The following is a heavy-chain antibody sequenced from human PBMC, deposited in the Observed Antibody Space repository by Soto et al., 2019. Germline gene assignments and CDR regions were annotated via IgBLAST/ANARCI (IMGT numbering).Heavy chain of an antibody. Sequence: EVQLVESGGGLVQPGGSLRLSCAASGFTFSSYDMHWVRQARGKGLEWVSAIGTAGDTYYPGSVKGRFTISRENAKNSLYLQMNGLRAGDTAVYYCARGPTEYCSGGSCYRDGAFDIWGQGTMVTVSS. D-gene: IGHD2-15*01. CDR3: ARGPTEYCSGGSCYRDGAFDI. CDR2: IGTAGDT. V-gene: IGHV3-13*01. J-gene: IGHJ3*02. CDR1: GFTFSSYD.